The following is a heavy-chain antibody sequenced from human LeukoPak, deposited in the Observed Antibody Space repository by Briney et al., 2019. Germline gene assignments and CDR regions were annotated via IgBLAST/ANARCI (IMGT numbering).Heavy chain of an antibody. V-gene: IGHV4-59*01. Sequence: SETLSLTCTVSGGSISSYYWSWIRQPPGKGLEWIGYIYYSGSTNYNPSLKSRVTISVDTSKNQFSLKLSSATAAGTAVYYCARAYSSGWYQPHFDYWGQGTLVTVSS. CDR1: GGSISSYY. CDR2: IYYSGST. CDR3: ARAYSSGWYQPHFDY. D-gene: IGHD6-19*01. J-gene: IGHJ4*02.